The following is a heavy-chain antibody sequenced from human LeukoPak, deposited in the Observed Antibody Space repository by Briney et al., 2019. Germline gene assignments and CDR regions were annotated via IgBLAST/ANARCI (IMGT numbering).Heavy chain of an antibody. CDR3: AKWGDYDVLTGYYVSDY. CDR1: GFTFSNYA. V-gene: IGHV3-23*01. Sequence: GASLRLSCAASGFTFSNYAMSWVRQAPGKGLEWVSAITGSGGTTYYADSVKGRFTISSDNSKNTVFLQMNSLRAEDTAVYYCAKWGDYDVLTGYYVSDYWGQGTLVTVSS. J-gene: IGHJ4*02. CDR2: ITGSGGTT. D-gene: IGHD3-9*01.